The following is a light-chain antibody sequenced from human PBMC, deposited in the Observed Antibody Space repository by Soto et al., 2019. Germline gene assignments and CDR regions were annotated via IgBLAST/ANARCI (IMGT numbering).Light chain of an antibody. CDR3: QRYGG. V-gene: IGKV3-20*01. Sequence: EIVLTQSPGTLSLSPVERATLSCRASQSVSSSHLAWYQQKPGQAPRLLIYSASSRATGIPDRFSGSGSGTDFTLTISRLEPEDFAVYYCQRYGGFGQGTKVDI. CDR2: SAS. CDR1: QSVSSSH. J-gene: IGKJ1*01.